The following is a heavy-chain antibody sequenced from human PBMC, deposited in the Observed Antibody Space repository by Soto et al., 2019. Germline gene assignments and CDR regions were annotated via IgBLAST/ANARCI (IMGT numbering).Heavy chain of an antibody. D-gene: IGHD1-26*01. Sequence: QVQLVESGGGVVQPGRSLRLSCAASGFTFSSYAMHWVRQAPGKGLEWVAVISYDGSNKYYADSVKGRFTISRDNSKNTVYLQMNSLRAEDTAVYYCASGEWSYDYWGQGTLVTVSS. V-gene: IGHV3-30-3*01. CDR3: ASGEWSYDY. CDR1: GFTFSSYA. J-gene: IGHJ4*02. CDR2: ISYDGSNK.